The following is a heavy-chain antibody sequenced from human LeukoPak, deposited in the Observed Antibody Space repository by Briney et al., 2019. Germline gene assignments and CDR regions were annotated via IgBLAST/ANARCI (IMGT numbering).Heavy chain of an antibody. CDR1: GYTFTGYY. J-gene: IGHJ4*02. V-gene: IGHV1-46*01. CDR3: ARVPRYGDNIPGWFDY. D-gene: IGHD4-17*01. Sequence: ASVKVSCKASGYTFTGYYMHWVRQAPGQGLEWMGWINPSGGSTSYAQKFQGRVTMTRDTSTSTVYMELSSLRSEDTAVYYCARVPRYGDNIPGWFDYWGQGTLVTVSS. CDR2: INPSGGST.